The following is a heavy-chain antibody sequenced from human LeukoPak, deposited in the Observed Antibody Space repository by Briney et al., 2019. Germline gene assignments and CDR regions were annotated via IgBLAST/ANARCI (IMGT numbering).Heavy chain of an antibody. CDR1: GFNFSNFA. J-gene: IGHJ4*02. V-gene: IGHV3-23*01. Sequence: PGGSLRLSCGASGFNFSNFAMSWVRQAPGKGLEWVSTLSGSGVSTYYGDSVKGRFTISRDNSKNTLSLQMNSLRAEDTAVYYCAKALYSGSYWDFDYWGQGTLVTVSS. CDR2: LSGSGVST. CDR3: AKALYSGSYWDFDY. D-gene: IGHD1-26*01.